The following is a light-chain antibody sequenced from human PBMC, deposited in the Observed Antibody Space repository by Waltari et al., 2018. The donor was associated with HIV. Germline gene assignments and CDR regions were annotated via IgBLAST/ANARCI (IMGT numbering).Light chain of an antibody. CDR2: EVS. Sequence: QSALTQPASVSGSPGQSITISCRGTSSDLGGFNYAAWYQQRPGKAPKLMIYEVSNRPSGVSNRFSGSKSGNTASLTISGLQAEDEADYYCSSYTSSSILYVFGTGTKVTVL. J-gene: IGLJ1*01. CDR3: SSYTSSSILYV. V-gene: IGLV2-14*01. CDR1: SSDLGGFNY.